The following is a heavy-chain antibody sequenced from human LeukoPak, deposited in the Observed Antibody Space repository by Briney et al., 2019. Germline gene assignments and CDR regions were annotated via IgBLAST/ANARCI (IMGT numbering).Heavy chain of an antibody. Sequence: GGSLRLSCAASGFTVDSNYLSWVRQAPGKGLEWVSTIYTGGNTYYAASVKGRFTISRDFSKNTVFLHMNSLRAEDTAVYYCAKDRVAVVVAAIVDYWGQGTLVTVSS. CDR2: IYTGGNT. J-gene: IGHJ4*02. D-gene: IGHD2-15*01. V-gene: IGHV3-53*01. CDR1: GFTVDSNY. CDR3: AKDRVAVVVAAIVDY.